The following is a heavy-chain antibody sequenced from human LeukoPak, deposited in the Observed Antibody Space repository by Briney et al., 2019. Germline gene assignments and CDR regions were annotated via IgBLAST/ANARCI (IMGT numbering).Heavy chain of an antibody. Sequence: PSETLSLTCAVYGGSFSGYYWSWIRQPPGKGLEWIGEINHSGSTNYNPSLKSRVTISVDTSKNQFSLKLSSVTAADTAVYYCARGPPRITIFGVVTNSYYYYGMDVWGQGTTVTVSS. D-gene: IGHD3-3*01. J-gene: IGHJ6*02. CDR1: GGSFSGYY. CDR3: ARGPPRITIFGVVTNSYYYYGMDV. CDR2: INHSGST. V-gene: IGHV4-34*01.